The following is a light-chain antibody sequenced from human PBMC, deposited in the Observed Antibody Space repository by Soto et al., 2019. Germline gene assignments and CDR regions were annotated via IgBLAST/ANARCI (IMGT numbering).Light chain of an antibody. CDR3: QQYNSYSLWT. J-gene: IGKJ1*01. CDR1: QSISSW. V-gene: IGKV1-5*01. Sequence: DIEMTQSPSTLSASVGDRVTITCRASQSISSWLAWYQQKPGKAPKLLIYDASSLESGVPSRFSGSGSGTEFTLTISSLQPDYFATYYCQQYNSYSLWTFGQGTKVEIK. CDR2: DAS.